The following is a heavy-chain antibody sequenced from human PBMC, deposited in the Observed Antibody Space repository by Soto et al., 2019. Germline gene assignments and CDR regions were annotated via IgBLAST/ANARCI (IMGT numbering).Heavy chain of an antibody. D-gene: IGHD2-21*02. CDR3: AREDDGGDRDYYGLDV. J-gene: IGHJ6*02. V-gene: IGHV4-30-4*08. CDR1: GGSISSEYFH. CDR2: IHYTGSI. Sequence: PSETLSLTCAVSGGSISSEYFHWTWIRQSPGKGLEWIGYIHYTGSIMYNPSFKSRLTMAVDTTKNQFSLQLTPVTAADTAVYFCAREDDGGDRDYYGLDVWGQGTTVTVSS.